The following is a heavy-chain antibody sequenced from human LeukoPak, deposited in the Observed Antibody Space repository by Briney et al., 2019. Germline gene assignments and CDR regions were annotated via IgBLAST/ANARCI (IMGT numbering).Heavy chain of an antibody. V-gene: IGHV4-4*07. Sequence: SETLSLTCTVSGGSFSSYYWTWIRQPAGKGLDWIGRIYNSGTTNYSPSLESRVTMSLDTSKNRFSLSLSSVTAADTAVYYCARDRLGATGHWRIDVWGRGTLVTVSS. CDR2: IYNSGTT. CDR3: ARDRLGATGHWRIDV. J-gene: IGHJ2*01. D-gene: IGHD1-26*01. CDR1: GGSFSSYY.